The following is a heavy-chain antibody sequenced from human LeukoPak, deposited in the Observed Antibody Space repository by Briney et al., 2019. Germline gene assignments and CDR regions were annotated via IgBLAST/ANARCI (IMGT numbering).Heavy chain of an antibody. CDR3: ARVKSWSGYNALDY. Sequence: SETLSLTCTVSGGSISSYYWSWLRQPPGKGLEWIGYIYSSGTTNYNPSLNSRVTMSVDTSKNQFSLKLSSVTAADTAVYYCARVKSWSGYNALDYWGQGTLVTVSS. CDR1: GGSISSYY. V-gene: IGHV4-59*01. D-gene: IGHD3-3*01. J-gene: IGHJ4*02. CDR2: IYSSGTT.